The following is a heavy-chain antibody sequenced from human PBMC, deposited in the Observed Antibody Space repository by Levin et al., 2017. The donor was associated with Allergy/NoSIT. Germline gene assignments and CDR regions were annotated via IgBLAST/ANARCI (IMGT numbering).Heavy chain of an antibody. CDR2: IYNKGST. J-gene: IGHJ4*02. CDR3: ARDASLDY. Sequence: SQTLSLTCTVSGGSISSYYWSWIRQPPGKGLEWIGYIYNKGSTNYNPSVKSRVTISVDTSKNQFSLKLSSVTAADTAVYYCARDASLDYWGQGTLVTVSS. CDR1: GGSISSYY. V-gene: IGHV4-59*01.